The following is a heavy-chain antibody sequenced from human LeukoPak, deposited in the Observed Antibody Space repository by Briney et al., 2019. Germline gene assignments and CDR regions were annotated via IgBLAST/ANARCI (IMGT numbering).Heavy chain of an antibody. CDR1: GASISSYY. Sequence: SETLSLTCSVSGASISSYYWSWIRQPPGKGLEWIGYIYYSGSTNYNPSLKSRVTISVDTSKNQFSLKLSSVTAADTAVYYCARGGQQLVFYHWGQGTLVTVSS. D-gene: IGHD6-13*01. CDR2: IYYSGST. J-gene: IGHJ4*02. V-gene: IGHV4-59*01. CDR3: ARGGQQLVFYH.